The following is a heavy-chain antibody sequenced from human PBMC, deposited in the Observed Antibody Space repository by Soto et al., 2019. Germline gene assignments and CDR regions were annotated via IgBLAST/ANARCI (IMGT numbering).Heavy chain of an antibody. V-gene: IGHV6-1*01. D-gene: IGHD6-6*01. CDR2: TYYRSKWYN. CDR1: GDSVSSNSAA. CDR3: ARTNPGYSSSSSYYYYYMDV. J-gene: IGHJ6*03. Sequence: KQSQTLSLTCAISGDSVSSNSAAWNWIRQSPSRGLEWLGRTYYRSKWYNDYAVSVKSRITINPDTSKNQFSLQLNSVTPEDTAVYYCARTNPGYSSSSSYYYYYMDVWGKGTTVTVSS.